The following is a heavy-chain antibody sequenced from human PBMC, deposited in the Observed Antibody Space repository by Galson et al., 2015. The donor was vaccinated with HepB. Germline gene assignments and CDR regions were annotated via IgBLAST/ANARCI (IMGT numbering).Heavy chain of an antibody. CDR3: ARASKQWLVNSPIDF. V-gene: IGHV1-3*01. J-gene: IGHJ4*02. CDR2: INAGNGNT. D-gene: IGHD6-19*01. Sequence: SVKVSCKGSGYKFSDHVMHWVRQAPGQRPEWMGWINAGNGNTKFSQRFQDRVTFTRGTSANTVYMEVGSLKSEDTATYYCARASKQWLVNSPIDFWGQGTLVTVSS. CDR1: GYKFSDHV.